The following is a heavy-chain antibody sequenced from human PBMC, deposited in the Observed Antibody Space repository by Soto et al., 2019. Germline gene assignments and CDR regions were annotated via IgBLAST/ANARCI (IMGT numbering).Heavy chain of an antibody. D-gene: IGHD1-26*01. CDR2: INPDGSEK. V-gene: IGHV3-7*01. Sequence: PGGSLRLSCAASGFSFSNSWVTWVRQAPGKGLECLACINPDGSEKYYVDSVKGRFTVSRDNARNSLYVQMNSLRADDTAVYYCTRDLKWEAHWGQGTLVTVSS. J-gene: IGHJ4*02. CDR3: TRDLKWEAH. CDR1: GFSFSNSW.